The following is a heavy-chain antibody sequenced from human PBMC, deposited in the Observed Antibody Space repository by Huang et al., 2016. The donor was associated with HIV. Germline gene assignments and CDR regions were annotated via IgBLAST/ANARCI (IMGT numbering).Heavy chain of an antibody. Sequence: EVQLVESGGGLVKPGGSLSPSCAASGFTFNSYSMNWVRQAPGKGLEWVSSSSSRSSYIYYADSVKGRFTISRDNARNSLYLQMNSLRAEDTAVYYCARGSYRSSYYFDFWGQGTLVTVSS. V-gene: IGHV3-21*01. D-gene: IGHD6-13*01. CDR1: GFTFNSYS. CDR2: SSSRSSYI. J-gene: IGHJ4*02. CDR3: ARGSYRSSYYFDF.